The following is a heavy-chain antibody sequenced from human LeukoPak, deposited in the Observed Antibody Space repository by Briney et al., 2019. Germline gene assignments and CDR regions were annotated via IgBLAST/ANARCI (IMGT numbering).Heavy chain of an antibody. Sequence: SETLSLTCTVSGYSISSGYYWGWIRQPPGKGLEWIGSIYHSGSTYYNPSLKGRVTISVDTSKNQFSLKLSSVTAADTAVYYCARETSDFWSGYSLGDVWGKGTTVTVSS. D-gene: IGHD3-3*01. CDR2: IYHSGST. J-gene: IGHJ6*04. CDR3: ARETSDFWSGYSLGDV. V-gene: IGHV4-38-2*02. CDR1: GYSISSGYY.